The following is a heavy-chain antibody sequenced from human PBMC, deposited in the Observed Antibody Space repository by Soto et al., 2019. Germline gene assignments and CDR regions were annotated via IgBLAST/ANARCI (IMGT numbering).Heavy chain of an antibody. CDR1: GLTVSHYY. Sequence: EVQMVESGGGLIQPGESRRLSCDAYGLTVSHYYMTWVRQAPGKGLEWVSIIYTSGTVYYADSVKGRFTISRDSSKTTLCLQMNSLRAEDTAVYYCAKRLRPVFNSWGQGTLVTVSS. D-gene: IGHD6-19*01. V-gene: IGHV3-53*01. CDR3: AKRLRPVFNS. J-gene: IGHJ5*02. CDR2: IYTSGTV.